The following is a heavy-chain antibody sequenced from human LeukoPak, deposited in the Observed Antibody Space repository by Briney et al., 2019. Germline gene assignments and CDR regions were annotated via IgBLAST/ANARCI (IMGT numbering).Heavy chain of an antibody. CDR3: ARETTVTGWFDP. CDR1: GFIFSSNR. Sequence: PGGSLRLSCAASGFIFSSNRMHWVRQPPGKGLVWVSRINSDGSSTSYADSVKGQFTISRDNAKNTLYLQMNSLRAEDTAVYYCARETTVTGWFDPWGQGTLVTVSS. CDR2: INSDGSST. D-gene: IGHD4-17*01. J-gene: IGHJ5*02. V-gene: IGHV3-74*01.